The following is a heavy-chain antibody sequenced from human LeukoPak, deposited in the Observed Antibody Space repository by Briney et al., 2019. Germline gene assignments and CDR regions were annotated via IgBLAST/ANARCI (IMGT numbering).Heavy chain of an antibody. J-gene: IGHJ6*02. V-gene: IGHV1-69*13. CDR3: ARDPHSSGYYYDMNYYYYGMDV. CDR2: IIPIFGTA. CDR1: GGTFSSYA. D-gene: IGHD3-22*01. Sequence: SVKVSCKASGGTFSSYAISWVRQAPGQGLEWMGGIIPIFGTANYAQKFQGRVTITADESTSTAYMELRSLRSDDTAVYYCARDPHSSGYYYDMNYYYYGMDVWGQGTTVTVSS.